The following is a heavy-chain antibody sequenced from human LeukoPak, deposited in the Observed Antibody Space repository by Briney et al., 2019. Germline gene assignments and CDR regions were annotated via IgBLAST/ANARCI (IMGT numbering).Heavy chain of an antibody. Sequence: SETLSLTCTVSGGSISSYYWSWIRQPPGKGLEWIGYIYYSGSTNYNPSLKSRVTISVDTSKNQFSLKLSSVTAADTAVYYCARGYSYGYLVFDYWGRGTLVTVSS. CDR3: ARGYSYGYLVFDY. D-gene: IGHD5-18*01. V-gene: IGHV4-59*01. J-gene: IGHJ4*02. CDR1: GGSISSYY. CDR2: IYYSGST.